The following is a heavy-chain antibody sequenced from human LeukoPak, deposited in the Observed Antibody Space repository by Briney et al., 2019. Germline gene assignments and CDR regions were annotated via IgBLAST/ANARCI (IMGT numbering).Heavy chain of an antibody. CDR2: INHSGST. CDR1: GGSFSGYY. V-gene: IGHV4-34*01. D-gene: IGHD3-22*01. Sequence: PSETLSLTCAVYGGSFSGYYWSWIRQPPGKGLEWIGEINHSGSTNYNPSLKSRVTISVDTSKNQFSLKLSSVTAADTAAYYCARGFDSSGYYYLSGALDYWGQGTLVTVSS. J-gene: IGHJ4*02. CDR3: ARGFDSSGYYYLSGALDY.